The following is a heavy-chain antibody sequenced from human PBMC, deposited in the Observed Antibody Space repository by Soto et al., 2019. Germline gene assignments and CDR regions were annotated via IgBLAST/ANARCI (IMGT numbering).Heavy chain of an antibody. CDR2: ISYSGST. Sequence: SETLSLTCTVSGGSISSYYWSWIRQPPGKGLEWIGYISYSGSTNYNPSLKSRVTISVDTSKNQLSLKLSSVTAADTAVYYCARAYSSSWYQNFLDCWGQGTLVTVSS. CDR1: GGSISSYY. CDR3: ARAYSSSWYQNFLDC. J-gene: IGHJ4*02. V-gene: IGHV4-59*01. D-gene: IGHD6-13*01.